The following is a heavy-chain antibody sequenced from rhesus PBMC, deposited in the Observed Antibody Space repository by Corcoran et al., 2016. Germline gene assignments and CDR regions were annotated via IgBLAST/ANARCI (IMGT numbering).Heavy chain of an antibody. J-gene: IGHJ4*01. CDR3: ATLVVVAMGGFDY. D-gene: IGHD2-21*01. CDR1: GGSISGYYL. V-gene: IGHV4-143*01. CDR2: MYGGSGST. Sequence: QVQLQESGPGVVKPSETLSLTCAVSGGSISGYYLWSWIRQPPGKGLEWIGYMYGGSGSTSYNPSLKSRVSISIDTSKNQFSLKLSSVTAADTAVYYCATLVVVAMGGFDYWGQGVLVTVSS.